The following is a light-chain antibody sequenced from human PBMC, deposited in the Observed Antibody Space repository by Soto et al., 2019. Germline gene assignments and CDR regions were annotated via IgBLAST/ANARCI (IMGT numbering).Light chain of an antibody. V-gene: IGKV3-20*01. Sequence: EIVTTQSPATLSVSPGEGVTLSCRASQSVNSNLAWYQQKPGQAPRLLIYGASTRATGIPDRFSGSGSGTDFALTITRLEPEDFAVYYCQRFGTSPPWTFGQGTKVDIK. CDR2: GAS. CDR3: QRFGTSPPWT. CDR1: QSVNSN. J-gene: IGKJ1*01.